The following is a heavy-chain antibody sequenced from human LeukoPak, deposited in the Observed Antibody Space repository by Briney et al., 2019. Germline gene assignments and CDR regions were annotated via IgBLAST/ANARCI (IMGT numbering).Heavy chain of an antibody. V-gene: IGHV1-8*01. Sequence: ASVKVSCKASGYTFTSYNINWVRQATGQGLEWMGWMNPNSGNTGYAQKFQGRVTMTRYTSISTAYMELSSLRSEDTAVYYCARTKTDHDAFDIWGQGIMVTVSS. D-gene: IGHD2-8*01. CDR1: GYTFTSYN. J-gene: IGHJ3*02. CDR3: ARTKTDHDAFDI. CDR2: MNPNSGNT.